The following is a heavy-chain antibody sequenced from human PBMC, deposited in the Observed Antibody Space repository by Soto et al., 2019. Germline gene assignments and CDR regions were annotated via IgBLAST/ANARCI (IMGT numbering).Heavy chain of an antibody. D-gene: IGHD2-15*01. CDR2: VSIGGST. CDR1: GFTFSSYA. Sequence: DVQLLESGGGLVQPEGSLRLSCAASGFTFSSYAMGWVRQGPGKGLEWVAVVSIGGSTHYADSVRGRFTISRDNSKTTLSLQMKSLTAEDTAVYFCAKSRGAAWHFDYWGQGALVTVSS. J-gene: IGHJ4*02. V-gene: IGHV3-23*01. CDR3: AKSRGAAWHFDY.